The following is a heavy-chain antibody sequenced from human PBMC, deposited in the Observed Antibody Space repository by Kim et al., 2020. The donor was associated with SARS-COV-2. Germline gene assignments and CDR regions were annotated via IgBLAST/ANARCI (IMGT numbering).Heavy chain of an antibody. D-gene: IGHD6-13*01. Sequence: GDTTTYAGPGKGRFTVSRDNSKNTLYLQMSSLRAEDTAIYYCANPRQPDYWGQGTLVTVSS. V-gene: IGHV3-23*01. CDR2: GDTT. J-gene: IGHJ4*02. CDR3: ANPRQPDY.